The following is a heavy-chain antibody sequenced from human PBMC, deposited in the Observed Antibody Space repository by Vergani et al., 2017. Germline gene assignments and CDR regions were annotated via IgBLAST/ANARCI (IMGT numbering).Heavy chain of an antibody. Sequence: QVQLVESGGGVVQPGRSLRLSCAASGFSFSSFGFHWVRQAPGKGLEWVAFIHYDGSHEYYIDSVKGRFTISRDNSKNTLILQMNGLRAEDTAVYYCARSQDIVVVPTAIGVENWDFDLWGRGTLVTVSS. CDR1: GFSFSSFG. D-gene: IGHD2-2*01. CDR3: ARSQDIVVVPTAIGVENWDFDL. V-gene: IGHV3-33*01. J-gene: IGHJ2*01. CDR2: IHYDGSHE.